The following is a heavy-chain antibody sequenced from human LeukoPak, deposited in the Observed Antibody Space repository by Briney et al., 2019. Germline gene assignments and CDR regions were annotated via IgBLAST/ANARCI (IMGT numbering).Heavy chain of an antibody. CDR2: ISYDGSNK. V-gene: IGHV3-30*18. D-gene: IGHD2-15*01. CDR3: AKEDVYCSNGRCPLDY. Sequence: GGSLRLSCAASGFTFSSYDMHWVRQAPGKGLEWVAVISYDGSNKYCADSVKGRFTISRDNSKNTLYLQMNTLRAEDTAVYYCAKEDVYCSNGRCPLDYWGQGTLVTVSS. CDR1: GFTFSSYD. J-gene: IGHJ4*02.